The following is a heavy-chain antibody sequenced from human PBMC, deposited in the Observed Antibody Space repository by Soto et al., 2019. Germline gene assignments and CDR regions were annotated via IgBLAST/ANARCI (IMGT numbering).Heavy chain of an antibody. J-gene: IGHJ4*02. D-gene: IGHD2-15*01. Sequence: GASVKVSCKASGYTFTGYYMHWVRQAPGQGLEWMGRINPNSGGTNYAQKFQGRVTMTRDTSISTAYMELSRLRSDDTAVYYCARDPRWVVVAATAFDYWGQGTLVTVSS. CDR2: INPNSGGT. V-gene: IGHV1-2*06. CDR3: ARDPRWVVVAATAFDY. CDR1: GYTFTGYY.